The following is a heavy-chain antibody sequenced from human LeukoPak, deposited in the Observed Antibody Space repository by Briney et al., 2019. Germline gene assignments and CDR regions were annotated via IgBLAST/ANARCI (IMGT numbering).Heavy chain of an antibody. CDR2: IYTSGIT. V-gene: IGHV4-4*07. CDR3: ARDVHYDSSGYYRDY. J-gene: IGHJ4*02. CDR1: GGSISSYY. Sequence: SETLSLTCTVSGGSISSYYWTWIRQPAGKGLEWIGRIYTSGITNYNPSLESRVTMSVDTSKNQFSLKLSSVTAADTAVYYCARDVHYDSSGYYRDYWGQGTLVTVSS. D-gene: IGHD3-22*01.